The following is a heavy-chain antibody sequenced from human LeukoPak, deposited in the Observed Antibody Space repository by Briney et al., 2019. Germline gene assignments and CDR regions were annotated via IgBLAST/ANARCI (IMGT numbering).Heavy chain of an antibody. CDR2: MNPNSGNT. D-gene: IGHD1-26*01. V-gene: IGHV1-8*03. Sequence: GASVKVSCKASGYTFTSYDINWVRQATGQGLEWMGWMNPNSGNTGYAQKFQGRVTITRNTSISTAYMELSSLRSEDTAVYYCARISSRGYSGSYYLGYWGQGTLGTVSS. CDR1: GYTFTSYD. J-gene: IGHJ4*02. CDR3: ARISSRGYSGSYYLGY.